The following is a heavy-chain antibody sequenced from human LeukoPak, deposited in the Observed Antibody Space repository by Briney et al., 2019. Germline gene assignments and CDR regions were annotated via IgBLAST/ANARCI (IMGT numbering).Heavy chain of an antibody. D-gene: IGHD3-22*01. CDR3: AKRTPYSSGSYYFDY. CDR1: GFTFSSYE. CDR2: ISGSGGTT. Sequence: GGSLRLSCAASGFTFSSYEMNWVRQAPGKGLEWVSAISGSGGTTNYADSVKGRLTISRDNSQNTLYLQMNSLRAEDTAVYDCAKRTPYSSGSYYFDYWGQGTLVTVSS. J-gene: IGHJ4*02. V-gene: IGHV3-23*01.